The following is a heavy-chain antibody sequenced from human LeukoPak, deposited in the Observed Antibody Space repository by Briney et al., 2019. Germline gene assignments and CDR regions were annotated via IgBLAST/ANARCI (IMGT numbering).Heavy chain of an antibody. V-gene: IGHV3-11*06. D-gene: IGHD5-12*01. CDR2: ISSSSSYT. CDR1: GFTFSDYY. CDR3: ARVVYSGYDYYFDY. J-gene: IGHJ4*02. Sequence: GGSLRLSCAASGFTFSDYYMSWIRQAPGKGLEWVSYISSSSSYTSYADSVKGRFTISRDNAKNSLYLQMNSLRAEDTAVYYCARVVYSGYDYYFDYWGQGTLVTVSS.